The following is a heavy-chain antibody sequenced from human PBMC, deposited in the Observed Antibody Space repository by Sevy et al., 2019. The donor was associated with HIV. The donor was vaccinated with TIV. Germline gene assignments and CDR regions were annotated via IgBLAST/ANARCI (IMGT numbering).Heavy chain of an antibody. CDR3: ARDGGYSVNFLPSGY. V-gene: IGHV3-30*03. CDR2: ISYDGSKK. CDR1: GFTFSNYG. Sequence: GGSLRLSCAASGFTFSNYGMHWVRQAPGKGLEWVAVISYDGSKKYYADSVKGRFTISRDNSKNTLYLQMSSLRAGDTAVYYCARDGGYSVNFLPSGYWGQGTLVTVSS. J-gene: IGHJ4*02. D-gene: IGHD3-10*02.